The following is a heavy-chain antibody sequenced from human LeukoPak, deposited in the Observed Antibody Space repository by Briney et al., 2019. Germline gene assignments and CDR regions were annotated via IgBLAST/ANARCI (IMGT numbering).Heavy chain of an antibody. CDR1: GGSISSYY. D-gene: IGHD2/OR15-2a*01. CDR2: IYYSGST. Sequence: PSETLSLTCTVSGGSISSYYWSWIRQPPGKGLEWIGYIYYSGSTNYNPSLKSRVTISVDTSKNQFSLKLSSVTAADTAVYYCARRPKLLWPRYYYYMDVWGKGTTVTISS. V-gene: IGHV4-59*01. J-gene: IGHJ6*03. CDR3: ARRPKLLWPRYYYYMDV.